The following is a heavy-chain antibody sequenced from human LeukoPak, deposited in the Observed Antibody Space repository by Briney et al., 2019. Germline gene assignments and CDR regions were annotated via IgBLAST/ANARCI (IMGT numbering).Heavy chain of an antibody. J-gene: IGHJ4*02. CDR2: ISDTGFSI. CDR3: ARFLGPGGNSYASGY. D-gene: IGHD5-18*01. CDR1: GFTFSNYN. Sequence: GGSLRLSCAASGFTFSNYNMNWFRQAPGKGLEWVSYISDTGFSIYYADSVKGRFTISRDNAKNSLSLQMDSLRAEDTAVYYCARFLGPGGNSYASGYWGQGTLVTVSS. V-gene: IGHV3-48*01.